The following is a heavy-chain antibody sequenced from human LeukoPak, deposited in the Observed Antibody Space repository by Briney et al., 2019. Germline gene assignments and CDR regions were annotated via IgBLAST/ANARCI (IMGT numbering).Heavy chain of an antibody. CDR3: AKDAHWHGSGKKSFDY. V-gene: IGHV3-33*05. CDR2: ISYDGSNQ. J-gene: IGHJ4*02. Sequence: GGSLRLSCAASGFTFSSYDIHWVRQAPGKGLEWVAVISYDGSNQDYADSVKGRFTISRDNSKNTLYLQMNSLRAEDTAVYYCAKDAHWHGSGKKSFDYWGQGTLVTVSS. CDR1: GFTFSSYD. D-gene: IGHD2-15*01.